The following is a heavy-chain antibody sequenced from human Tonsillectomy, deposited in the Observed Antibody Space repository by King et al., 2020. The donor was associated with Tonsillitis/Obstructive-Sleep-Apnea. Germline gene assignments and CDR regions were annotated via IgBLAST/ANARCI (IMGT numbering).Heavy chain of an antibody. Sequence: HVQLVESGAEVKKPGASVKVSCTASGYTFTSYGISWVRQAPGQGLEWMGWISPYNGNTKNAQKLQGRVTMTTDTSTSTAYMELRSLRYDDTAVYYCAGVFCGGVCYPFDYWGQGTLVTVSS. CDR1: GYTFTSYG. V-gene: IGHV1-18*01. CDR2: ISPYNGNT. CDR3: AGVFCGGVCYPFDY. J-gene: IGHJ4*02. D-gene: IGHD2-21*01.